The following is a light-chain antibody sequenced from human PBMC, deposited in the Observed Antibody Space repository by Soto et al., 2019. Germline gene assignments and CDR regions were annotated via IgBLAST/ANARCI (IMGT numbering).Light chain of an antibody. CDR3: QVWASSTDLYV. Sequence: SYELPQPPSVSVAPGQTATITCGGNNIGGKTVHWYQQKPGQAPVVVVDHDTDRPSGIPERFSGSNSGNTATLTISRVEAGDEADYYCQVWASSTDLYVFGPGTKVTVL. V-gene: IGLV3-21*02. CDR2: HDT. J-gene: IGLJ1*01. CDR1: NIGGKT.